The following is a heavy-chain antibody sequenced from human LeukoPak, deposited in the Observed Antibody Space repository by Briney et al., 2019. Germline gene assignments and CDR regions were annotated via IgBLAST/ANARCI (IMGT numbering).Heavy chain of an antibody. Sequence: GGSLRLSCATPGFSFSSNWMGWVRQAPGKGLEWVAHIKRDGSQKYYLDSVKGRFTISRDNAKNSLYLQMNSLRVEDTAVYYCARLGLEVGGPNWFDPWGQGTLVTVSS. V-gene: IGHV3-7*01. CDR3: ARLGLEVGGPNWFDP. D-gene: IGHD1-1*01. CDR1: GFSFSSNW. J-gene: IGHJ5*02. CDR2: IKRDGSQK.